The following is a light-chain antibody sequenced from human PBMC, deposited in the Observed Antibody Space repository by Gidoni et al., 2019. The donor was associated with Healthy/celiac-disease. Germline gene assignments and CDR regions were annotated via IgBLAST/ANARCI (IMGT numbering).Light chain of an antibody. J-gene: IGKJ1*01. CDR2: WAS. CDR1: QSVLYSSNNNNY. V-gene: IGKV4-1*01. CDR3: QQYYSSWT. Sequence: DIVMTHPLASHAVSLGKRATIHCKSSQSVLYSSNNNNYLAWYQQKPGQPPKLLIYWASTRESGVPDRFSGSGSGTDFTLTISSLQAEDVAVYYCQQYYSSWTFGQGTKVEIK.